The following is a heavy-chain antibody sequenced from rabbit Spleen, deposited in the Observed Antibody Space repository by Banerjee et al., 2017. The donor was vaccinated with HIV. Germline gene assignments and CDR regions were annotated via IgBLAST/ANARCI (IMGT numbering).Heavy chain of an antibody. Sequence: QEQLVESGGGLVQPEGSLTLTCTASGFSFSSNHYMCWVRQAPGKGLEWIACIEGGSSTFSYFASWAKGRFTCSKASSTTVTLQMTSLTAADTATYFCARDSGSSFSSYGMDLWGPGTLVTVS. J-gene: IGHJ6*01. CDR2: IEGGSSTFS. D-gene: IGHD8-1*01. CDR1: GFSFSSNHY. V-gene: IGHV1S45*01. CDR3: ARDSGSSFSSYGMDL.